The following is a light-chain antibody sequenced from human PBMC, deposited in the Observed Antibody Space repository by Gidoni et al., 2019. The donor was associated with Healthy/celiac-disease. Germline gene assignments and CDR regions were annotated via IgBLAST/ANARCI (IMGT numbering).Light chain of an antibody. V-gene: IGKV3-20*01. J-gene: IGKJ2*02. CDR2: GAS. Sequence: EIVLTPSPGALSLSPGERATLSCRAIQSVSSSYLAWYQQKPGQAPRLLIYGASSRATGIPDRFSGSGSGTDFTLTISRLEPEDFAVYYCQQYGSSPRTFGQGTKLEIK. CDR3: QQYGSSPRT. CDR1: QSVSSSY.